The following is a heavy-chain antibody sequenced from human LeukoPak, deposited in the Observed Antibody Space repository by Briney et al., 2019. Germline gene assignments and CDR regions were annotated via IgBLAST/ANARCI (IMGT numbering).Heavy chain of an antibody. V-gene: IGHV1-69*05. CDR1: GGTFSSYA. CDR3: ARDRGYSYGLDY. CDR2: IIPIFGTA. D-gene: IGHD5-18*01. J-gene: IGHJ4*02. Sequence: SVKVSCKASGGTFSSYAISWVRQAPGQGLEWMGGIIPIFGTANYGQKFQGRVTITTDESTSTAYMELSSLRSEDAAVYYCARDRGYSYGLDYWGQGTLVTVSS.